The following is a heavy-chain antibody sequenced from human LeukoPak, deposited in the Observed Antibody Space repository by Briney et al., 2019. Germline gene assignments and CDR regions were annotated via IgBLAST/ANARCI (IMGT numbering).Heavy chain of an antibody. D-gene: IGHD3-3*01. J-gene: IGHJ4*02. Sequence: SETLSLTCAVYGGSFSGYYWSWIRQPPGKGLEWIGEINHSGSTNYNPSLKSRVTISVDTSKNQFSLKLSSVTAADTAVYYCARQSPYYDFWSGYYTAPFDYWGQGTLVTVSS. CDR2: INHSGST. CDR3: ARQSPYYDFWSGYYTAPFDY. CDR1: GGSFSGYY. V-gene: IGHV4-34*01.